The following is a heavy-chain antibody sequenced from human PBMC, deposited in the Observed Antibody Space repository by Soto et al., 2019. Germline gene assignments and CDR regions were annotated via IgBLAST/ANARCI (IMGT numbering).Heavy chain of an antibody. CDR1: GFTFSSYA. Sequence: EVQLLESGGGLVQPGGSLRLSCAASGFTFSSYAMSWVRQAPGKGLEWVSAISGSGGSTYYADSVKGRFTISRDNSKNTRYLQMNSLRAEDTAVYYCAKAKSSGWYYFDYWGQGTLVTVSS. CDR3: AKAKSSGWYYFDY. V-gene: IGHV3-23*01. J-gene: IGHJ4*02. D-gene: IGHD6-19*01. CDR2: ISGSGGST.